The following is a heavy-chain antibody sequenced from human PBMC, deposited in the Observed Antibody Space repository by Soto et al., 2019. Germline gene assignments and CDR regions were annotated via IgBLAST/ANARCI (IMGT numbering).Heavy chain of an antibody. CDR3: AGEGGAGIAAGGTPGWFGP. CDR1: GFTFSSYG. Sequence: PGGSLRLSCAASGFTFSSYGMNWVRQAPGKGLEWVAGIWYDGSNKYYADSVKGRFTISRDNSKNTLYLQMNSLRAEDRAVYYCAGEGGAGIAAGGTPGWFGPWGRGCLVAVSS. CDR2: IWYDGSNK. V-gene: IGHV3-33*01. J-gene: IGHJ5*02. D-gene: IGHD6-13*01.